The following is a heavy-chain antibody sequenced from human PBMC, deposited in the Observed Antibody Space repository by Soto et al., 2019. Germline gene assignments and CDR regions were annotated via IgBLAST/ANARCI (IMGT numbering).Heavy chain of an antibody. CDR2: IYYSGST. CDR1: GGSISSSSYY. D-gene: IGHD6-6*01. CDR3: ARSNRSSFWVFAY. V-gene: IGHV4-39*01. Sequence: SETLSLTCTVSGGSISSSSYYWGWIRQPPGKGLEWIGSIYYSGSTYYNPSLKSRVTISVDTSKNQFSLKLSSVTAADTAVYYCARSNRSSFWVFAYWGQGTLVTVSS. J-gene: IGHJ4*02.